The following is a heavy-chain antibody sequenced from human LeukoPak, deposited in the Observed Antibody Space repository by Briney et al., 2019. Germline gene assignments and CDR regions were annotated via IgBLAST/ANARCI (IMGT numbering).Heavy chain of an antibody. CDR1: GFTFSSYG. CDR2: IRYDGSNK. V-gene: IGHV3-30*02. J-gene: IGHJ5*02. D-gene: IGHD2-2*01. Sequence: AGGSVRLSCAASGFTFSSYGMHWVRQAPGKGLVGVAIIRYDGSNKYYADSVKGRFTISRDNSKNTLYLQMDSLRAEDTAVYYCARDCSSTICWAVAAARQGSWFDRWGQGPVVTVSS. CDR3: ARDCSSTICWAVAAARQGSWFDR.